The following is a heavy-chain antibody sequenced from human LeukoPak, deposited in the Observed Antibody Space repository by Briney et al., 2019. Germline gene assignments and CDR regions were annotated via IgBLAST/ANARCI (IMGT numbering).Heavy chain of an antibody. CDR1: GYTFTSYG. J-gene: IGHJ4*02. D-gene: IGHD3-22*01. V-gene: IGHV1-18*01. Sequence: ASVKVSCKASGYTFTSYGISWVRQAPGQGLEWIGWISAYNGNTNYAQKLQGRVTMTTDTSTSTAYMELRSLRSDDTAVYYCAGSYDSSGYYVFQEWPQNFDYWGQGTLVTVSS. CDR3: AGSYDSSGYYVFQEWPQNFDY. CDR2: ISAYNGNT.